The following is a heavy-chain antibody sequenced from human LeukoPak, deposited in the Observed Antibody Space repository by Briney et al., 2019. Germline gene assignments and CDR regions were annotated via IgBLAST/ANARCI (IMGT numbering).Heavy chain of an antibody. CDR3: ATYCSSTSCLDY. Sequence: GRSLRLSCAASGFTFSNYAMHWVRQAPGKGLEWVAVISYDGSNKYYADSVKGRFTISRDNSKNTLYLQMNSLRAEDTAVYYCATYCSSTSCLDYWGQGTLVTVSS. V-gene: IGHV3-30*03. CDR2: ISYDGSNK. CDR1: GFTFSNYA. J-gene: IGHJ4*02. D-gene: IGHD2-2*01.